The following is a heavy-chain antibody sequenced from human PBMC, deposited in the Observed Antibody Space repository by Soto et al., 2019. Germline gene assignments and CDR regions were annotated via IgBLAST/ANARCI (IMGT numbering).Heavy chain of an antibody. V-gene: IGHV4-38-2*01. J-gene: IGHJ5*01. CDR3: ARLSISDYYYWFDA. CDR2: IYHTGTT. CDR1: GYSISSGHY. D-gene: IGHD3-22*01. Sequence: LSLTCEVSGYSISSGHYWAWIRQPPGKGLEWIGSIYHTGTTYYNPSLDTRVTMSVDTSKNQFSLRLRSVSAADTAVYYCARLSISDYYYWFDAWGQGNLATVSS.